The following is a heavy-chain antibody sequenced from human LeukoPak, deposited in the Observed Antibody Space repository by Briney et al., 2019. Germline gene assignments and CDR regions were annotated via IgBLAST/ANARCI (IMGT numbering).Heavy chain of an antibody. CDR1: GFSFSSYA. J-gene: IGHJ4*02. V-gene: IGHV3-23*01. CDR3: AITARSGNSPYYFDY. Sequence: PGGSLRLSCAASGFSFSSYAMSWVRQAPGKGLEWVSSITGSGGYTYYADSVKGRFTLSRDNSKNTLYLQMNSLRAEDTAVYYCAITARSGNSPYYFDYWGQGTLVTVSS. CDR2: ITGSGGYT. D-gene: IGHD4-23*01.